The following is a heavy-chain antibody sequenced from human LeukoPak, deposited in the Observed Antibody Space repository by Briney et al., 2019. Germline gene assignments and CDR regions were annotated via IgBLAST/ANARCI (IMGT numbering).Heavy chain of an antibody. Sequence: ASVKVSCKASGYTFTSYGISWVRQAPGRGLEWMGWISAYNGNTNYAQKLQGRVTMTTDTSTSTAYMELRSLRSDDTAVYYCARPRYPGISGAFDIWGQGTMVTVSS. CDR3: ARPRYPGISGAFDI. CDR1: GYTFTSYG. D-gene: IGHD3-16*02. CDR2: ISAYNGNT. V-gene: IGHV1-18*01. J-gene: IGHJ3*02.